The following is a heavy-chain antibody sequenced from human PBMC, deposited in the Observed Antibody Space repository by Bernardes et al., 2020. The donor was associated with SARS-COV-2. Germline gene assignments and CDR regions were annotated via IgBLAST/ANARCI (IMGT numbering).Heavy chain of an antibody. D-gene: IGHD3-3*01. CDR3: ARRPYYDFWSGYPYGMDV. CDR2: ISAYNGNT. V-gene: IGHV1-18*04. Sequence: ASVKVSCKASGYTFTSYGISWVRQAPGQGLEWMGWISAYNGNTNYAQKLQGRVTMTTDTSTSTAYMELRSLRSDDTAVYYCARRPYYDFWSGYPYGMDVWGQGTTVTVSS. J-gene: IGHJ6*02. CDR1: GYTFTSYG.